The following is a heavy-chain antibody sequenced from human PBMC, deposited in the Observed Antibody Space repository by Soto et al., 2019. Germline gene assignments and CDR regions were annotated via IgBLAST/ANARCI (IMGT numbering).Heavy chain of an antibody. CDR3: ARLYYDYV. CDR2: INSDSDNI. J-gene: IGHJ6*02. Sequence: GWSLRLSCAASGWTFGTYSMNWVRQAPGKGLEWIAYINSDSDNIMYADSVKGRFTISRDNAKNSLFLQMNSLTDEDTAVYYCARLYYDYVWGQGTTVTVSS. D-gene: IGHD3-3*01. CDR1: GWTFGTYS. V-gene: IGHV3-48*02.